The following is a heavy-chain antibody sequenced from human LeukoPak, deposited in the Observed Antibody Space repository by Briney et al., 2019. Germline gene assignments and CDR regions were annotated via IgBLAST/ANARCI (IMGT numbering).Heavy chain of an antibody. CDR3: ARDLMGIAYRGAFYY. V-gene: IGHV3-30*03. Sequence: GGSLRLSCAASGFTFSSYGMHWVRQAPGKGLEWVAFITYDGTNTYYADSVKGRFTISRDNSKNTLYLQMNSLRPEDTAVYYCARDLMGIAYRGAFYYWGQGTLVTVSS. CDR1: GFTFSSYG. CDR2: ITYDGTNT. D-gene: IGHD6-13*01. J-gene: IGHJ4*02.